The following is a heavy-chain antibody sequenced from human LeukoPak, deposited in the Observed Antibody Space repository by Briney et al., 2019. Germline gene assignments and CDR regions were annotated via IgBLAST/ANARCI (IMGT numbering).Heavy chain of an antibody. J-gene: IGHJ4*02. CDR1: GFTFSSAA. V-gene: IGHV3-23*01. Sequence: YPGGSLRLSCAASGFTFSSAAMTWVRQAPGKGLEWVSTITGSDDATYYADSVKGRFTISRDFSRNTVGLQMNSLRTEDTAIYYCAKGPQLYSGYHPDYWGQGTLVTVSS. CDR2: ITGSDDAT. CDR3: AKGPQLYSGYHPDY. D-gene: IGHD5-12*01.